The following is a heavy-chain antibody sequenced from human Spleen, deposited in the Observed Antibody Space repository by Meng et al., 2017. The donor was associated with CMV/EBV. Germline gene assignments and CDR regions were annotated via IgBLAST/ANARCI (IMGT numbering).Heavy chain of an antibody. CDR3: ARAHSSSWYKYYYYGMDV. Sequence: GESLKISCAASGFTFTSYTMHWVRQAPGKGLEWVAVISYDGSNKYYADSVKGRFTISRDNSKNTLYLQMNSLRAEDTAVYYCARAHSSSWYKYYYYGMDVWGQGTTVTVFS. V-gene: IGHV3-30*04. CDR1: GFTFTSYT. CDR2: ISYDGSNK. J-gene: IGHJ6*02. D-gene: IGHD6-13*01.